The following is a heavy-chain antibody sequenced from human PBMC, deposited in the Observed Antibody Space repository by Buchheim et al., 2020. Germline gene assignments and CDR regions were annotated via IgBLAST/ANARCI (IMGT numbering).Heavy chain of an antibody. CDR2: INPSGGST. Sequence: QVQLVQSGAEVKKPGASVKVSCKASGYTFTSYYMHWVRQVPGQGLEWMGIINPSGGSTSYAQKFQGRVTMTRDTSTSTGYMELSSLRSEDTAVYYCARDSHVYWSEYYGMDVWGQGTT. V-gene: IGHV1-46*01. J-gene: IGHJ6*02. CDR1: GYTFTSYY. CDR3: ARDSHVYWSEYYGMDV. D-gene: IGHD2-8*02.